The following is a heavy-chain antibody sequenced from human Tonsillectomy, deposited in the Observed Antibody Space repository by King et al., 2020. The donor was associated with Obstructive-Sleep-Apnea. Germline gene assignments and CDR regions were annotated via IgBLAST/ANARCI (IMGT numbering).Heavy chain of an antibody. CDR1: GYTFTGYY. CDR2: IKPNSGGT. V-gene: IGHV1-2*02. CDR3: ARGGAVASTFWPNWFDP. D-gene: IGHD6-19*01. Sequence: QLVQSGAEVKKPGSSVKVSCKASGYTFTGYYIHWLRQFPGQGLEWMGWIKPNSGGTNYVQGFQWRGTMTTEPSINTAYMELSVLRSDDTAVYYCARGGAVASTFWPNWFDPWGQGTRVTVSS. J-gene: IGHJ5*02.